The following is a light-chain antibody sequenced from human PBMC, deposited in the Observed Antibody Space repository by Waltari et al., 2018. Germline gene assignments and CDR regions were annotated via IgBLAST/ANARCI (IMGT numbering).Light chain of an antibody. CDR2: DNN. V-gene: IGLV1-51*01. J-gene: IGLJ2*01. CDR1: RPDIAGNY. CDR3: GARDSSLFIVL. Sequence: QSVLTQPPSVSADPGQQRTISCSGSRPDIAGNYVSWCQQLPGTAPKLLIYDNNKRPSGISDRFSASKSGTSATLVITGLQTGDEADYYCGARDSSLFIVLFGGGTKLTVL.